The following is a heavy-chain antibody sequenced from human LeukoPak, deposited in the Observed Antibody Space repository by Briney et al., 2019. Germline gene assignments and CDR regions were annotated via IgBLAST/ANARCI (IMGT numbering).Heavy chain of an antibody. CDR2: IKEDGSAK. J-gene: IGHJ4*02. D-gene: IGHD6-19*01. CDR3: ARDTDSGRLDY. Sequence: GGSLRLSCAASGFTFSSYAMSWVRQAPGKGLEWVANIKEDGSAKEYVDSVKGRFSISRDNARNSVYLQMNSLRAEDTAVYYCARDTDSGRLDYWGQGTLVTVSS. CDR1: GFTFSSYA. V-gene: IGHV3-7*01.